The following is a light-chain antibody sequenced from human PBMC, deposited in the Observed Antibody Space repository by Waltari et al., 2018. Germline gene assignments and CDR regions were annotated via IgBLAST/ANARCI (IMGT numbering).Light chain of an antibody. CDR1: QGISSY. J-gene: IGKJ2*03. CDR2: YAN. Sequence: IQMTQSPSSLSASVGDRVTITCRASQGISSYLNWYQQKPGKAPKLLIYYANSLASGVPSRFSGSGSGTEFTLTISSLQPEDFATYYCQQGNSYPYSFGQGTKVEIK. V-gene: IGKV1-13*02. CDR3: QQGNSYPYS.